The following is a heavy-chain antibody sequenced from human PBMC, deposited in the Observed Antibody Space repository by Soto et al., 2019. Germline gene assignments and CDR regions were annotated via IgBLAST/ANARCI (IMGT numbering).Heavy chain of an antibody. CDR1: GFTFSSYE. D-gene: IGHD3-22*01. J-gene: IGHJ4*02. CDR3: ARDVRHYDTSAYYRYYFDH. CDR2: ISGSGSTI. V-gene: IGHV3-48*03. Sequence: QPGGSLRLSCAASGFTFSSYEMNWVRQAPGKGLEWVSYISGSGSTIYHADSVKGRFTISRDNAKNSLYLQMNSLRAEDTAVYYCARDVRHYDTSAYYRYYFDHWGQGTLVTVSS.